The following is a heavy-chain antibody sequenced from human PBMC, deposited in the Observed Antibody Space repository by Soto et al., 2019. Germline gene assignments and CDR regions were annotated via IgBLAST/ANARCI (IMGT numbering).Heavy chain of an antibody. J-gene: IGHJ6*02. CDR3: ARDFGPRYSSSGLAAEYGMDV. V-gene: IGHV3-33*01. D-gene: IGHD6-13*01. CDR1: GFTFSSYG. CDR2: IWYDGSNK. Sequence: GGSLRLSCAASGFTFSSYGMHWVRQAPGKGLEWVAVIWYDGSNKYYADSVKGRFTISRDNSKNTLYLQMNSLRAEDTAVYYCARDFGPRYSSSGLAAEYGMDVWGQGTTVTVSS.